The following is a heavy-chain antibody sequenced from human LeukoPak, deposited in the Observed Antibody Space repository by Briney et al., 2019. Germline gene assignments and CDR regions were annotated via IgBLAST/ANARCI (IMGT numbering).Heavy chain of an antibody. J-gene: IGHJ4*02. CDR3: ARGRGRQLGRSIDY. V-gene: IGHV1-8*01. Sequence: ASVKGSCKASVYTFTSYDINWVRQATGQGLEWMGWMNPNSGNTGYAQKFQGRVTMTRNTSISTAYMELSSLRSEDTAVYYCARGRGRQLGRSIDYWGQGTLVTVSS. D-gene: IGHD6-13*01. CDR2: MNPNSGNT. CDR1: VYTFTSYD.